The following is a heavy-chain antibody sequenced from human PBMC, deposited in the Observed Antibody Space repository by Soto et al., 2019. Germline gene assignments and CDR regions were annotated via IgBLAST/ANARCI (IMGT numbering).Heavy chain of an antibody. V-gene: IGHV3-23*01. Sequence: EVQLLESGGGLVQPGGSLRLSCAASGFTFSSYGLNWVRQAPGEGLEWVSGISGSGDSTHYADSVKGRFTISRDNSKSTLYLQMNRLRAEDTAIYYCAKQSPYTNSWYDSDYGGQGTLVTVSS. CDR3: AKQSPYTNSWYDSDY. D-gene: IGHD6-13*01. CDR2: ISGSGDST. J-gene: IGHJ4*02. CDR1: GFTFSSYG.